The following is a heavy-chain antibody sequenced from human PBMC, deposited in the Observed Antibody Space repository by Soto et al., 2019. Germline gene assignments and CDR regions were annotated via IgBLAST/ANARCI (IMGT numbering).Heavy chain of an antibody. Sequence: GESLKISCKGSGYSFTSYWISWVRQMPGKGLEWMGRIDLSDSYTNYSPSFQGHVTISADKSISTAYLQWSSLKASDTAMYYCARPGTTSSGYYYYGMDVWGQGTLVNVSS. CDR2: IDLSDSYT. CDR3: ARPGTTSSGYYYYGMDV. J-gene: IGHJ6*02. V-gene: IGHV5-10-1*01. D-gene: IGHD1-7*01. CDR1: GYSFTSYW.